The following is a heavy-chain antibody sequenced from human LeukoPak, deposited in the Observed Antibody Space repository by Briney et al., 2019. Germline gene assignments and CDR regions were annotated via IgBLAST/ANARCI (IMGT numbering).Heavy chain of an antibody. Sequence: GASVKVSCKASGYTFTSYYMHWVRQAPGQGLEWMGIINPSGGSTSYAQKFQGRVTMTRNTSISTAYMELSSLRSEDTAVYYCARVGTSPYDSSGDDYWGQGTLVTVSS. CDR1: GYTFTSYY. CDR3: ARVGTSPYDSSGDDY. V-gene: IGHV1-46*01. CDR2: INPSGGST. J-gene: IGHJ4*02. D-gene: IGHD3-22*01.